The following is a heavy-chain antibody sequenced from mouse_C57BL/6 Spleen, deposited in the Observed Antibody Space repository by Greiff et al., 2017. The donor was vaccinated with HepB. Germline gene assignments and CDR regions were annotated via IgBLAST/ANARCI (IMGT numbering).Heavy chain of an antibody. D-gene: IGHD2-4*01. V-gene: IGHV3-1*01. CDR3: ARDDYDGGFSY. Sequence: VQLKESGPGMVKPSQSLSLTCTVTGYSITSGYDWHWIRHFPGNKLEWMGYISYSGSTNYNPSLKSRISITHDTSKNHFFLKLNSVTTEDTATYYCARDDYDGGFSYWGQGTLVNVSA. J-gene: IGHJ3*01. CDR2: ISYSGST. CDR1: GYSITSGYD.